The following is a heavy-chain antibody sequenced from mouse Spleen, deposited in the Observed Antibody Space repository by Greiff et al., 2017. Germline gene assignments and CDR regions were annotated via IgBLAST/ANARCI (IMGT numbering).Heavy chain of an antibody. CDR2: ISDGGSYT. CDR1: GFTFSSYA. J-gene: IGHJ2*01. Sequence: EVMLVESGGGLVKPGGSLKLSCAASGFTFSSYAMSWVRQTPEKRLEWVATISDGGSYTYYPDNVKGRFTISRDNAKNNLYLQMSHLKSEDTAMYYCARGLGRSFDYWGQGTTLTVSS. CDR3: ARGLGRSFDY. D-gene: IGHD4-1*01. V-gene: IGHV5-4*03.